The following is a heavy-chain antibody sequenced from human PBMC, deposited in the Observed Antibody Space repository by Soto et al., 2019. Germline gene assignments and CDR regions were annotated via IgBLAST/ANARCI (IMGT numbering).Heavy chain of an antibody. CDR2: IYYSGST. Sequence: SETLSLTCTVSGGSINSGDYYWSWIRQPPGKGLEWIGYIYYSGSTYSNPSLKSRVTTSVDTSKNQFSLKLSSVTAADTAVYFCVREVYLDRKIDYFGQGTLVTVSS. CDR3: VREVYLDRKIDY. V-gene: IGHV4-30-4*01. CDR1: GGSINSGDYY. J-gene: IGHJ4*02. D-gene: IGHD2-2*02.